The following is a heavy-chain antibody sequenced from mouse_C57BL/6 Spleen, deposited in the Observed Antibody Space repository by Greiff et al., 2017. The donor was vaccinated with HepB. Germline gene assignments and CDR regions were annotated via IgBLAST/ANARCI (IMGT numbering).Heavy chain of an antibody. CDR1: GYTFTSYT. V-gene: IGHV1-4*01. Sequence: QVQLKESGAELARPGASVKMSCKASGYTFTSYTMHWVKQRPGQGLEWIGYINPSSGYTKYNQKFKDKATLTADKSSSTAYMQLSSLTSEDSAVYYCARENSYAMDYWGQGTSVTVSS. J-gene: IGHJ4*01. CDR2: INPSSGYT. CDR3: ARENSYAMDY.